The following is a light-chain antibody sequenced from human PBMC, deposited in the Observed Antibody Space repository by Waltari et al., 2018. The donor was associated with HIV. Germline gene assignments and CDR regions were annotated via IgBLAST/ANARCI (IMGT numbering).Light chain of an antibody. CDR3: QTWGTGV. Sequence: QLVLTQSPSASASLGASVKLTCTLRSGHSSYAIAWHQQQPEKGPRYLMKLNSDGSHSKGDGIPDRFSGSSSGAERSLTISSLQSEDEADYYCQTWGTGVFGGGTKLTVL. J-gene: IGLJ3*02. CDR2: LNSDGSH. CDR1: SGHSSYA. V-gene: IGLV4-69*01.